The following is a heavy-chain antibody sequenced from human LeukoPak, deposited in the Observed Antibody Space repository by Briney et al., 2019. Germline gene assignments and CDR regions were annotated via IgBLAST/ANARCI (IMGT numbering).Heavy chain of an antibody. Sequence: PGGSLRLSCAASGFTFSGAAMDWVRQASGKGLEWVGRIRSKAKNFATAYAASVKGRFIISRDDSKNTAYLQMNSLEIEDTATYYCTCAPEEASDYWGQGTLVTVSS. V-gene: IGHV3-73*01. CDR3: TCAPEEASDY. CDR2: IRSKAKNFAT. CDR1: GFTFSGAA. J-gene: IGHJ4*02.